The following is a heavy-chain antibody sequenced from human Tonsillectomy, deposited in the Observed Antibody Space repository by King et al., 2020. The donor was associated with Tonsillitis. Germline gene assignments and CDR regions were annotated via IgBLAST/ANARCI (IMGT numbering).Heavy chain of an antibody. V-gene: IGHV1-18*01. D-gene: IGHD6-13*01. J-gene: IGHJ5*02. Sequence: VQLVESGAEVKKPGASVKVSCKASGYTFTNFEITWVRQAPGQGLEWLGWISTYNGNTNFAQKFQVRVTMTTDTSTSTASMELRSLRSDDTAVYYCAREDTELGTAAGLNWFDPWGQGTLVTVSS. CDR3: AREDTELGTAAGLNWFDP. CDR2: ISTYNGNT. CDR1: GYTFTNFE.